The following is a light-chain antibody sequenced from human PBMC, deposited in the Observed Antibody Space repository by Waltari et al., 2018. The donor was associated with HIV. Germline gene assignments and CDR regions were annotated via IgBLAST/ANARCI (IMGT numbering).Light chain of an antibody. CDR2: EVS. CDR3: SSYSSSTTYVV. CDR1: ISDISGYNY. J-gene: IGLJ2*01. Sequence: QSALTQPASVSGSPGQSITISCTGTISDISGYNYVSWFQQHPGKAPTLLISEVSNRPSGVSNRFSGSKSGNTASLTISGLQAEDEGDYYCSSYSSSTTYVVFGGGTKLTVL. V-gene: IGLV2-14*01.